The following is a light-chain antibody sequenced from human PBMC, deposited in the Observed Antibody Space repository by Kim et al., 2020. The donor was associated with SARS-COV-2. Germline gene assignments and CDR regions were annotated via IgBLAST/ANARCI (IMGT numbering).Light chain of an antibody. CDR1: QDISNY. J-gene: IGKJ5*01. Sequence: SVGDRVTITCQASQDISNYLNGYQQKPGKAPKLLIYDASNLETGVPSRFSGSGSGTDFTFTISSLQPEDIATYYCQQYDNLPSITFGQGTRLEIK. CDR3: QQYDNLPSIT. V-gene: IGKV1-33*01. CDR2: DAS.